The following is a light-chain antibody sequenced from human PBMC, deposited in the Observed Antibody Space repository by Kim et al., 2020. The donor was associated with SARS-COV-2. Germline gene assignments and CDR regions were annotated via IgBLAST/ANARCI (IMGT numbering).Light chain of an antibody. CDR3: LQHIDYPLA. CDR1: RGIGKD. J-gene: IGKJ1*01. CDR2: GAS. V-gene: IGKV1-17*01. Sequence: ASVGYRVTITCRASRGIGKDLGWCQQKPGKAPKCLIYGASTLKSGVPSRFSGSVSGTEFTLTISSLQPEDFATYYCLQHIDYPLAFGQGTKVDIK.